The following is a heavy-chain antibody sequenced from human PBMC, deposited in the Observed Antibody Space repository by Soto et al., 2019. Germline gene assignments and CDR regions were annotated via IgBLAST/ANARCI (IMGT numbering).Heavy chain of an antibody. V-gene: IGHV1-8*01. J-gene: IGHJ4*02. D-gene: IGHD2-15*01. Sequence: QVQLVQSGAEVKKPGASEKISCKASGYTFTGYDINWVRQATGQGLEWMGWMNPNNGNTGYAQKFQGRVTMTRNTSTSTAYMELRSLRSEDTAVYFCARAKVVLIQNDYWGQGTLVTVSS. CDR1: GYTFTGYD. CDR2: MNPNNGNT. CDR3: ARAKVVLIQNDY.